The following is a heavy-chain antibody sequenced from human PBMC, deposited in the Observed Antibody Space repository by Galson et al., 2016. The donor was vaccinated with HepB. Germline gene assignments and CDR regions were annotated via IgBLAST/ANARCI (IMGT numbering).Heavy chain of an antibody. CDR1: EFTFDDYA. Sequence: SLRLSCAASEFTFDDYAMHWVRQVPGKGLEWVSGISRNSGSSGYADSVKGRFTVSRDNAKNSLYLQMNSLRAEDTAFYFCAKDYSSGWFGAGGFEHWGQGTLVTVSS. J-gene: IGHJ4*02. CDR3: AKDYSSGWFGAGGFEH. D-gene: IGHD6-19*01. V-gene: IGHV3-9*01. CDR2: ISRNSGSS.